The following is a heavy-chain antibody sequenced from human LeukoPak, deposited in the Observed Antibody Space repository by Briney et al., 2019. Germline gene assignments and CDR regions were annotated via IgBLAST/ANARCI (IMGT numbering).Heavy chain of an antibody. CDR1: GGSISSYY. D-gene: IGHD4-11*01. J-gene: IGHJ6*02. V-gene: IGHV4-59*01. CDR2: IYYSGST. Sequence: PSETLCLTCTVSGGSISSYYWSWIRQPPGKGLEWIGYIYYSGSTNYNPSLKSRVTISVDTSKNQFSLKLSSVTAADTAVYYCARWNYSNPPGYYYYGMDVWGQGTTVTVSS. CDR3: ARWNYSNPPGYYYYGMDV.